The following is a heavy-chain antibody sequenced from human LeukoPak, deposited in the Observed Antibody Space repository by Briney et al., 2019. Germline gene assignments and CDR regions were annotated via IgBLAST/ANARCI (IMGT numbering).Heavy chain of an antibody. D-gene: IGHD1-26*01. CDR3: ARTGRYSGSYST. V-gene: IGHV4-4*08. Sequence: SETQSLTCTVSGGSLSSYYWSWIRQPPGKGLEWIGYIYTSGSTNYNPSLKSRVTISVDTSKNQFSLKLSSVTAADTAVYYCARTGRYSGSYSTWGQGTLVTVSS. CDR1: GGSLSSYY. CDR2: IYTSGST. J-gene: IGHJ5*02.